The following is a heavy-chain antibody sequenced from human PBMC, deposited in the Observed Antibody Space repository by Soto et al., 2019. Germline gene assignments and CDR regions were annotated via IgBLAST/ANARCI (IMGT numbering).Heavy chain of an antibody. CDR3: ARARDYYDSSGRADYYYGMAV. V-gene: IGHV1-46*01. CDR2: INPSGGST. J-gene: IGHJ6*02. Sequence: ASVKVSCKASGYTFTSYYMHWVRQAPGQGLEWMGIINPSGGSTSYAQKFQGRVTMTRDTSTSTVYMELSSLRSEDTAVYYCARARDYYDSSGRADYYYGMAVWGQGTTVTVSS. D-gene: IGHD3-22*01. CDR1: GYTFTSYY.